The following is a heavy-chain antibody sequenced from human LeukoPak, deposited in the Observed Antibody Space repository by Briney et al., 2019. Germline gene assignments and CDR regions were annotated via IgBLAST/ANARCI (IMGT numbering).Heavy chain of an antibody. J-gene: IGHJ6*03. Sequence: PSETLSLTCSVSGDSISSYYWSWIRQPPGKGLEWIGYIYHSGSTNYNPSLKSRATISVDTSKNQFSLKVTPVTAADTAVYYCARSAGRSYYYNYMDVWGKGTTVTVSS. CDR3: ARSAGRSYYYNYMDV. CDR1: GDSISSYY. D-gene: IGHD5-12*01. CDR2: IYHSGST. V-gene: IGHV4-59*01.